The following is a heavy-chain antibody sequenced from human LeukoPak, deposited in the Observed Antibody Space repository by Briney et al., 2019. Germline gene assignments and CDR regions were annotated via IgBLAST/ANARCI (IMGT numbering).Heavy chain of an antibody. CDR1: GDSVSSNSAA. D-gene: IGHD1-26*01. CDR3: ARAETYSGRIFDF. J-gene: IGHJ4*02. Sequence: HSQTLSLTCAISGDSVSSNSAAWNWIRQSPSRGLEWLGRTYYRSKWYNEYALFMQGRISIDPDTSKNQFSLQLKTVTPEDTAIYYCARAETYSGRIFDFWGQGALVTVSS. V-gene: IGHV6-1*01. CDR2: TYYRSKWYN.